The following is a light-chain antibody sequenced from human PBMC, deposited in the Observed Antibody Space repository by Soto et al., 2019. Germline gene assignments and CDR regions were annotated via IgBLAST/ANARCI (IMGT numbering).Light chain of an antibody. CDR2: DVS. CDR3: SSYTSCSSVV. Sequence: QSALTQPASVSGSPGQSITISCTGTSSDVGGYTYVSWYQQHPGKAPKLMIYDVSNRPSGVSNRFSGSKSGNTASLTISGLQAEEEAGYYCSSYTSCSSVVFGGGTKLTVL. V-gene: IGLV2-14*01. CDR1: SSDVGGYTY. J-gene: IGLJ2*01.